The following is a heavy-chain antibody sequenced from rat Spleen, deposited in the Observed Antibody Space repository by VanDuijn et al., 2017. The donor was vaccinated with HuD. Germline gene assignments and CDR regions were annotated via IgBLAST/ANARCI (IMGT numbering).Heavy chain of an antibody. V-gene: IGHV5S13*01. CDR3: TRPPYNNHFDY. Sequence: EVQLVESDGGLVQPGRSLKLSCAASGFTFNAYDMAWVRQAPTEGLEWVASISPSGGSTYYRDSVKGRFTISRDNAKNTLYLQMNSLRSEDTATYYCTRPPYNNHFDYWGQGVMVTVSS. D-gene: IGHD1-10*01. J-gene: IGHJ2*01. CDR1: GFTFNAYD. CDR2: ISPSGGST.